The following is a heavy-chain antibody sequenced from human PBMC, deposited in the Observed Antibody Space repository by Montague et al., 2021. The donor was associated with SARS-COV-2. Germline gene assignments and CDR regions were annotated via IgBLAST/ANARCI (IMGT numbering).Heavy chain of an antibody. Sequence: SETLSLTCTVSGGSISSSNYYWDWIRQPPGKGLEWIGSIYDSGSTYYXXXLKSRVTISMDTSKNHFSLKLSSVTAADTAVYYCARRGRKLLPVATTIGGFDIWGQGTMVTVSS. CDR3: ARRGRKLLPVATTIGGFDI. CDR2: IYDSGST. D-gene: IGHD5-12*01. CDR1: GGSISSSNYY. J-gene: IGHJ3*02. V-gene: IGHV4-39*02.